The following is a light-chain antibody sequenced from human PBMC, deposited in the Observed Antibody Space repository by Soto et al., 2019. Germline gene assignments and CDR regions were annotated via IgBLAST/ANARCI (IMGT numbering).Light chain of an antibody. CDR3: QQYHSYWT. J-gene: IGKJ1*01. CDR1: ESVSNW. Sequence: IQITQSPSTLSASVGARVTMTCRASESVSNWLAWYQQKPGKAPKLLIYDASTLEAGVPSRFSGSGSGTEFTLTISSLQTDDFSTYYCQQYHSYWTFGQGTKVDI. CDR2: DAS. V-gene: IGKV1-5*01.